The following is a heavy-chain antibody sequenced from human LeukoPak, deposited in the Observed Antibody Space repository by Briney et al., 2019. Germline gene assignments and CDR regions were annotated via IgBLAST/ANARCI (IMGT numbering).Heavy chain of an antibody. J-gene: IGHJ6*02. CDR1: GYTFTSYD. D-gene: IGHD6-13*01. V-gene: IGHV1-8*01. CDR2: MNPNSGNT. Sequence: ASVKVSCKASGYTFTSYDINWVRQATGQGLEWMGWMNPNSGNTGYAQKFKGRVTMTRNTSISTAYMELSSLRPEDTAVYYCARVRVAAAGSRGYYYYGMDVWGQGTTVTVSS. CDR3: ARVRVAAAGSRGYYYYGMDV.